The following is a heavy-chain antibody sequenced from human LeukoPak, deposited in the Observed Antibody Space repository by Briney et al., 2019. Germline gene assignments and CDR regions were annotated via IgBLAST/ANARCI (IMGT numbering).Heavy chain of an antibody. D-gene: IGHD2-2*01. V-gene: IGHV1-2*02. Sequence: RWASVKVSCKASGYTFTGYYMHWVRQAPGQGLEWMGWINPNSGGTNYAQKFQGRVTMTRDTSISTAYMELSRLRSEDTAVYYCARDDVVVPAEGYWGQGTLVTVSS. J-gene: IGHJ4*02. CDR2: INPNSGGT. CDR1: GYTFTGYY. CDR3: ARDDVVVPAEGY.